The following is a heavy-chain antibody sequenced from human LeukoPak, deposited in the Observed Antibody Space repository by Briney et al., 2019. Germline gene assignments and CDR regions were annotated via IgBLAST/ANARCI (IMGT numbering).Heavy chain of an antibody. D-gene: IGHD6-19*01. J-gene: IGHJ4*02. Sequence: PGGSLRLSCAASRFTFTFTSYAMNWVRQAPGKGLEWVSGISGSGGSTYYADSVKGRFTISRDNAKNTLHLQMNSLRAEDTAVYYCAKPGGMYSSGWYNPNFDYWGQGTLVTVSS. CDR2: ISGSGGST. CDR3: AKPGGMYSSGWYNPNFDY. V-gene: IGHV3-23*01. CDR1: RFTFTFTSYA.